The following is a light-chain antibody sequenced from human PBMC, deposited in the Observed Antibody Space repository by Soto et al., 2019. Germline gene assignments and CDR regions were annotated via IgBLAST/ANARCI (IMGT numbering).Light chain of an antibody. CDR1: SSDVGSYNY. Sequence: QSVLTQPASVSGSPGQSITISCTGTSSDVGSYNYVSWYQHHPGKAPKLMIYDVSNRPSGVSNRFSGSKSGNTASLTISGLQAEDEADYYCSSYTSSTTYVFGTGTKVTVL. CDR3: SSYTSSTTYV. J-gene: IGLJ1*01. CDR2: DVS. V-gene: IGLV2-14*01.